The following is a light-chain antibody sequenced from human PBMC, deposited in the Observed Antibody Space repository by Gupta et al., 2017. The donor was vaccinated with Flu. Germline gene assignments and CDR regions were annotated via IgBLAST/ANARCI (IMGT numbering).Light chain of an antibody. V-gene: IGLV3-21*02. Sequence: NNIGSKSFHWYQQKPGQAPVLVVYNDNDRPSGIPERFSGSNSGNTATLTINRVGAGDEADYYCHVWDSSSDQNVFGTGTKVTVL. CDR2: NDN. CDR3: HVWDSSSDQNV. CDR1: NIGSKS. J-gene: IGLJ1*01.